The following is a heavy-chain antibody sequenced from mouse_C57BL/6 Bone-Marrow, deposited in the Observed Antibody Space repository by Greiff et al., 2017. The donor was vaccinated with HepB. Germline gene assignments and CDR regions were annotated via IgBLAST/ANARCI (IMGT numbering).Heavy chain of an antibody. V-gene: IGHV1-80*01. CDR3: ARYYGSSPYAMDY. CDR2: IYPGDGDT. D-gene: IGHD1-1*01. J-gene: IGHJ4*01. CDR1: GYAFSSYW. Sequence: QVQLQQSGAELVKPGASVKISCKASGYAFSSYWINWVKQRPGKGLEWIGQIYPGDGDTNYNGKFKGKATLTADKSSSTAYMQLSSLTSEDSAVYFGARYYGSSPYAMDYWGQGTSVTVSS.